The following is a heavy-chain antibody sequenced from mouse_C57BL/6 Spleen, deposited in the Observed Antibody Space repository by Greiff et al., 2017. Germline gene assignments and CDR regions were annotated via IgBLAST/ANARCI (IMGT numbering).Heavy chain of an antibody. CDR1: GYSFTGYY. CDR3: ARSTTVVAKDY. V-gene: IGHV1-42*01. CDR2: INPSTGGT. D-gene: IGHD1-1*01. Sequence: EVKLVESGPELVKPGASVKISCKASGYSFTGYYMNWVKQSPEKSLEWIGEINPSTGGTTYNQKFKAKATLTVDKSSSTAYMQLKSLTSEDSAVYYCARSTTVVAKDYWGQGTTLTVSS. J-gene: IGHJ2*01.